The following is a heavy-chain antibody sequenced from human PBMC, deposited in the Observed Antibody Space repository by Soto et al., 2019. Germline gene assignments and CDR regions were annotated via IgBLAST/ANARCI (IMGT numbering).Heavy chain of an antibody. J-gene: IGHJ4*02. V-gene: IGHV4-59*08. D-gene: IGHD5-12*01. Sequence: SETLSLTCTVSGGSISSYYWSWIRQPPGKGLEWIGYIYYSGSTNYNPSLKSRVTISVDTSKNQFSLKLSSVTAADTAVYYCAEGSSGNDPYYFDYWGQGTLVTVS. CDR3: AEGSSGNDPYYFDY. CDR2: IYYSGST. CDR1: GGSISSYY.